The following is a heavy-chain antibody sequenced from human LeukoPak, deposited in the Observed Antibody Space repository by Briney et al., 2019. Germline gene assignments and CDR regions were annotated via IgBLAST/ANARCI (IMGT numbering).Heavy chain of an antibody. CDR2: ISTTDDT. CDR1: GFTFSTYD. D-gene: IGHD1-26*01. CDR3: ARGRSGSYFDS. J-gene: IGHJ4*02. V-gene: IGHV3-13*04. Sequence: PGGSLRLSCPASGFTFSTYDMHWVRQATGKGLEWVSAISTTDDTYYPGSVKGRFTISRENAKSSLYLQMNSLRAEDPAVYYCARGRSGSYFDSWGQGTLVAVSS.